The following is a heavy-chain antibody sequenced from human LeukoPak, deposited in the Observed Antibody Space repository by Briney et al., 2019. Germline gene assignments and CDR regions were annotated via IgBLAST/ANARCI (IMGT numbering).Heavy chain of an antibody. J-gene: IGHJ4*02. Sequence: PSETLSLTCTVSGGSISSYYWSWIRQPPGKRLEWIGYIYYSGTTNYNPSLKSRVTISVDTSKNQFSLKLSSVTAADTAVYYCARYFSGRTLDYWGQGTLVTASS. CDR3: ARYFSGRTLDY. D-gene: IGHD1-1*01. CDR2: IYYSGTT. CDR1: GGSISSYY. V-gene: IGHV4-59*01.